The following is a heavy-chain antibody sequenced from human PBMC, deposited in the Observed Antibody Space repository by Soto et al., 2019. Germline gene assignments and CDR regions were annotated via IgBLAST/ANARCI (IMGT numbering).Heavy chain of an antibody. D-gene: IGHD6-13*01. CDR2: IKQDGSEK. CDR3: AREARAPPYSSSSFPFDP. J-gene: IGHJ5*02. CDR1: GFSFRDYW. V-gene: IGHV3-7*01. Sequence: GGSLRLSCAASGFSFRDYWMTWVRQAPGKGLDWVANIKQDGSEKYYLDSLKGRFTISRDNAKNSLYLQMNSLRAEDTAVYYCAREARAPPYSSSSFPFDPWGQGTLVTVSS.